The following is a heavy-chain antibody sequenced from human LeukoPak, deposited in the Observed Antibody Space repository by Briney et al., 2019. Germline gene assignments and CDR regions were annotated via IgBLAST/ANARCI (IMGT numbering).Heavy chain of an antibody. V-gene: IGHV4-39*07. Sequence: SETLSLTCTVSGGSISSSSYYWGWIRQPPGKGLEWIGSIYYSGSTYYNPSLKSRVTISVDTSKNQFSLKLSSVTAADTAVHYCARDGYFDSSGYYMSEYYQHWGQGTLVTVSS. CDR2: IYYSGST. J-gene: IGHJ1*01. CDR1: GGSISSSSYY. D-gene: IGHD3-22*01. CDR3: ARDGYFDSSGYYMSEYYQH.